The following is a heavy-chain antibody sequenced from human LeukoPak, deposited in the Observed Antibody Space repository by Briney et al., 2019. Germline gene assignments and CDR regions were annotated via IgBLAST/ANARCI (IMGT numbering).Heavy chain of an antibody. CDR3: TRRELRHYRGNWFDP. D-gene: IGHD3-10*01. V-gene: IGHV4-34*01. CDR2: INHSGST. Sequence: SETLSLTCAAYGGSFSGYYWSWIRQPPGEGLEWIGEINHSGSTNYNPSLKSRVTISVDTSKNQFSLKLSSVTAADTAVYYCTRRELRHYRGNWFDPWGQGTLVTVSS. CDR1: GGSFSGYY. J-gene: IGHJ5*02.